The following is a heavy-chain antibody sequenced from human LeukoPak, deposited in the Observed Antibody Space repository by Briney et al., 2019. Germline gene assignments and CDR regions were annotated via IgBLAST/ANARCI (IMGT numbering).Heavy chain of an antibody. D-gene: IGHD3-9*01. V-gene: IGHV3-NL1*01. CDR1: GFTFSTYG. J-gene: IGHJ4*02. Sequence: GGSLRLSCAASGFTFSTYGMHWVRQTPGKGLEWVSVIYSGGSTYYADSVKGRFTISRDNSKNTLYLQMNSLRAEDTAVYYCAKGGRYSSPFDCWGQGTLVTVSS. CDR3: AKGGRYSSPFDC. CDR2: IYSGGST.